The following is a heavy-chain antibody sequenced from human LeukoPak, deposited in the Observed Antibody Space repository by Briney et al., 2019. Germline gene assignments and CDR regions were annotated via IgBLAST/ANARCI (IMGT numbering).Heavy chain of an antibody. V-gene: IGHV1-69*04. D-gene: IGHD6-19*01. J-gene: IGHJ6*03. CDR1: GGTFSSYA. Sequence: SVKVSCKASGGTFSSYAISWVRQAPGQGLEWMGRIIPILGIANYAQKFQGGVTITADKSTSTAYMELSSLRSEDTAVYYCARERGSGWTGYYYYMDVWGKGTTVTVSS. CDR3: ARERGSGWTGYYYYMDV. CDR2: IIPILGIA.